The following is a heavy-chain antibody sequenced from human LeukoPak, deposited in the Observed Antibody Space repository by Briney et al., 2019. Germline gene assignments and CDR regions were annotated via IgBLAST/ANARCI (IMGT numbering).Heavy chain of an antibody. Sequence: GGSLRLSCAASGFTFDDYAMKWVRQAPGKGLEWVSLISWDGGSTYYADSVKGRFTISIDNSKNSLYLQMNSLRAEDTALYYCAKSASLGYDSSGPLDYWGQGTLVTVSS. D-gene: IGHD3-22*01. CDR3: AKSASLGYDSSGPLDY. J-gene: IGHJ4*02. V-gene: IGHV3-43D*04. CDR1: GFTFDDYA. CDR2: ISWDGGST.